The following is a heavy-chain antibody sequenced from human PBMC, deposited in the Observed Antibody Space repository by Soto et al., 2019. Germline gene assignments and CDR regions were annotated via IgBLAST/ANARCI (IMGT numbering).Heavy chain of an antibody. Sequence: ASVKVSCKASGYTFTGYYMQWVRQAPGQGLEWMGWINPNSGGTNYAQKFQGWVTMTRDTSISTAYMELSRLRSDDTAVYYCARAMVVAATNAFDIWGQGTMVTVSS. D-gene: IGHD2-15*01. V-gene: IGHV1-2*04. CDR3: ARAMVVAATNAFDI. CDR2: INPNSGGT. J-gene: IGHJ3*02. CDR1: GYTFTGYY.